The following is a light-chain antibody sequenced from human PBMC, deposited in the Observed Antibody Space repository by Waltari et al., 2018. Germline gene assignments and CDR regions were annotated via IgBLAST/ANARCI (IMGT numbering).Light chain of an antibody. CDR2: KAS. CDR1: QTVSAW. Sequence: DIQMTQSHSTLSESVRDTVTITCQASQTVSAWLAWYQQKPGNAPKLLIYKASNLKSGVPSRFSGSGSGTEFTLTINSLQPDDFATYHCEQYYSFPRTFGQGTKVEV. V-gene: IGKV1-5*03. CDR3: EQYYSFPRT. J-gene: IGKJ1*01.